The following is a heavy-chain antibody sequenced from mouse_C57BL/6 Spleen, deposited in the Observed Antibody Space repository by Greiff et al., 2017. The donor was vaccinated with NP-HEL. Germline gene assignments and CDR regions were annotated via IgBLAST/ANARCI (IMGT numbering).Heavy chain of an antibody. CDR2: IYPGSGNT. CDR3: ARSMYGSSSYFDV. V-gene: IGHV1-76*01. D-gene: IGHD1-1*01. CDR1: GYTFTDYY. J-gene: IGHJ1*03. Sequence: VQLQQSGAELVRPGASVKLSCKASGYTFTDYYINWVKQRPGQGLEWIARIYPGSGNTYYNEKFKGKATLTAEKSSSTAYMQLSSLTSEDSAVYFCARSMYGSSSYFDVWGTGTTVTVSS.